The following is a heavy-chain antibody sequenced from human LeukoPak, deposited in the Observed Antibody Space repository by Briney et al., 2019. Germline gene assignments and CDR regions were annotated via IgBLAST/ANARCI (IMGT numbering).Heavy chain of an antibody. CDR1: GFTFSSYV. CDR3: VKGHSGSYYDAFDI. Sequence: GGSLRLSCAASGFTFSSYVMYWVRQAPGKGLEWVAFISYDGSKKYYADSVKGRFTISRDNSKNTLYLQMNSLRAEDTAVYYCVKGHSGSYYDAFDIWGQGTMVTVTS. D-gene: IGHD1-26*01. V-gene: IGHV3-30*02. CDR2: ISYDGSKK. J-gene: IGHJ3*02.